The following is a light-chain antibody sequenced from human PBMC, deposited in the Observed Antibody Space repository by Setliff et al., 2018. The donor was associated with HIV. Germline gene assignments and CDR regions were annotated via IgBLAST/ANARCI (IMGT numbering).Light chain of an antibody. Sequence: QSALTQPRSVSGSPGQSVTIACTGTSSDAGDYNFVSWYQLHPGKAPKLIIYDVTKRPSGVPDRFSGSKSANAASLAISGLQSDDEADYYCAAWDDSLNAFYVFGTGTKVTVL. CDR1: SSDAGDYNF. CDR3: AAWDDSLNAFYV. V-gene: IGLV2-11*01. CDR2: DVT. J-gene: IGLJ1*01.